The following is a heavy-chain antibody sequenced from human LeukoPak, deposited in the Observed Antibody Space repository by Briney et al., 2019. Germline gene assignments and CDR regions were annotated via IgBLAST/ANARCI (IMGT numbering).Heavy chain of an antibody. CDR3: ARELREADYYYCMDV. D-gene: IGHD3-16*01. Sequence: GGSLRLSCAASGFTFSNYWMHWVRQDPGKGLEWVSVIYRGGNTYYAESVKGRFTISRDNSKNTVYLQMSSLRAEDTAVYYCARELREADYYYCMDVWGKGTTVTISS. J-gene: IGHJ6*03. CDR1: GFTFSNYW. CDR2: IYRGGNT. V-gene: IGHV3-66*01.